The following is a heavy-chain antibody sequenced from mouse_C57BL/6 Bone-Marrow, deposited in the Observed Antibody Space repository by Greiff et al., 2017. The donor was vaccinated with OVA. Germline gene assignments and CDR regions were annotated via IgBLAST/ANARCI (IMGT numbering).Heavy chain of an antibody. Sequence: EVQLQQSGPELVKPGASVKIPCKASGYTFTDYNMDWVKQSHGKSLEWIGDINPNNGGTIYNQKFKGKATLTVDKSSSTAYMELRSLTSEDTAVYYCARDSFITTVGGFAYWGQGTLVTVSA. CDR2: INPNNGGT. V-gene: IGHV1-18*01. CDR1: GYTFTDYN. D-gene: IGHD1-1*01. CDR3: ARDSFITTVGGFAY. J-gene: IGHJ3*01.